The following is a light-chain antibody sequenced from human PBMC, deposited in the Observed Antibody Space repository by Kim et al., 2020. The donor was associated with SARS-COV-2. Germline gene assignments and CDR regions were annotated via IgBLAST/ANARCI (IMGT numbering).Light chain of an antibody. CDR2: GIN. J-gene: IGLJ3*02. CDR1: SSNIGAGYD. V-gene: IGLV1-40*01. Sequence: QSVLTQPPSESGAPGQRVTISCTGSSSNIGAGYDVQWYQHLPGTAPELLIYGINNRPSGVPDRFSASKSGTSASLAISGLQAEDAADYYCQSFDSSLSGWVFGGGTQLTVL. CDR3: QSFDSSLSGWV.